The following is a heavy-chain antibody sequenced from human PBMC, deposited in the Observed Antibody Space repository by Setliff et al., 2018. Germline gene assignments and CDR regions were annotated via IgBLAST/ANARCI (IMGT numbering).Heavy chain of an antibody. D-gene: IGHD1-1*01. J-gene: IGHJ3*02. CDR3: ARGRSKTWNI. CDR2: INQSGGT. CDR1: GESFSDYY. Sequence: SETLSLTCAVYGESFSDYYGSWIRQPPGKGPEWIGEINQSGGTNYNPSLKSRVTISVDTSNNQFSLKLSSLTAANTAVYYCARGRSKTWNIWGQGTMVTVSS. V-gene: IGHV4-34*01.